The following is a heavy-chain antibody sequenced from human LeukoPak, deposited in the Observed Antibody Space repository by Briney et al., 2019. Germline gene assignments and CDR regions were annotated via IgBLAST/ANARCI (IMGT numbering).Heavy chain of an antibody. CDR3: ARDLGATIYYYYGMDV. CDR1: GSTFSSYA. V-gene: IGHV3-30-3*01. J-gene: IGHJ6*02. Sequence: PGGSLRLSCAASGSTFSSYAIHWVRQAPGKGLEWVAVISYDGSNKYYADSVKGRFTISRDNSKNTLYLQMNSLRAEDTAVYYCARDLGATIYYYYGMDVWGQGTTVTVSS. D-gene: IGHD1-26*01. CDR2: ISYDGSNK.